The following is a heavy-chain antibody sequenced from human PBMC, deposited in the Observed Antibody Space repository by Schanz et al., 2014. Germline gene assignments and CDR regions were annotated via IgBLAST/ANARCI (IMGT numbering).Heavy chain of an antibody. CDR3: ARPPHDSSGYYPFDY. V-gene: IGHV3-21*02. CDR2: ISSRSSHI. CDR1: GFTASSHS. D-gene: IGHD3-22*01. Sequence: EVQLVESGGGLVKPGGSLRLSCGVSGFTASSHSMNWVRQAPGKGLEWVSSISSRSSHIYYADSVKGRFTVSRDNAKNSVYLQMNGLRVEDTAVYYCARPPHDSSGYYPFDYWGQGTLVTVSS. J-gene: IGHJ4*02.